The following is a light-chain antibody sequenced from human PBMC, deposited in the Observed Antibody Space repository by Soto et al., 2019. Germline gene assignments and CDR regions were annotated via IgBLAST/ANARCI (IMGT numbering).Light chain of an antibody. J-gene: IGLJ2*01. CDR3: AAWDDSLSGV. V-gene: IGLV2-14*01. CDR2: DVS. Sequence: QSVLTQPASVSGSPGQSITISCTGTSSDVGGYNYVSWYQQHPGKAPKLMIYDVSNRPSGVPDRYSGSKSGTSASLAISGLRSEDEADYYCAAWDDSLSGVFGGGTKVTVL. CDR1: SSDVGGYNY.